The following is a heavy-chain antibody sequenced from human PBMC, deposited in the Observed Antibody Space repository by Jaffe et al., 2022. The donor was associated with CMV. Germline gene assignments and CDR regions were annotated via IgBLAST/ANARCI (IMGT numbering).Heavy chain of an antibody. D-gene: IGHD2-15*01. Sequence: QVQLVQSGAEVKKPGSSVKVSCKASGGTFSSYAISWVRQAPGQGLEWMGGIIPIFGTANYAQKFQGRVTITADESTSTAYMELSSLRSEDTAVYYCARDRIVEMATTAANDAFDIWGQGTMVTVSS. CDR3: ARDRIVEMATTAANDAFDI. J-gene: IGHJ3*02. CDR2: IIPIFGTA. V-gene: IGHV1-69*01. CDR1: GGTFSSYA.